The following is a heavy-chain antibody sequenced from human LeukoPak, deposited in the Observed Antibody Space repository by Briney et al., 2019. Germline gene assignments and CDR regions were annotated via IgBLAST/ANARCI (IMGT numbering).Heavy chain of an antibody. D-gene: IGHD1-26*01. V-gene: IGHV5-51*01. Sequence: GESLKIPCKASGYTFATSWIGWVRQMPGKGLAWMGIIYPADSDTRYSPSLQGQVTISADKSISTAYLQWNSLKASDTAMCYCARLLSGRYYYNYFDPWGQGTQVTVSS. CDR2: IYPADSDT. J-gene: IGHJ5*02. CDR3: ARLLSGRYYYNYFDP. CDR1: GYTFATSW.